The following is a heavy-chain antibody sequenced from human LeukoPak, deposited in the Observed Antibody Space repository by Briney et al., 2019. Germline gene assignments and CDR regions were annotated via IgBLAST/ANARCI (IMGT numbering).Heavy chain of an antibody. D-gene: IGHD3-10*01. Sequence: GFLRPPCSALGFTFCRFAIKRVRQAPGEGLGWVSAISGSGGSTYYADSVKGRFTISRDNSKNTLYLQMNSLRAEDTAVYYCAKVMEGYMDVWGKGTTVTVSS. V-gene: IGHV3-23*01. CDR1: GFTFCRFA. CDR3: AKVMEGYMDV. J-gene: IGHJ6*03. CDR2: ISGSGGST.